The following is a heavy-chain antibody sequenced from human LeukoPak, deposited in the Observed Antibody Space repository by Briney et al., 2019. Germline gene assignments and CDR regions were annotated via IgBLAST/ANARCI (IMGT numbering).Heavy chain of an antibody. CDR3: ARRGYHDSSGYDY. CDR2: ISGRSAAI. D-gene: IGHD3-22*01. CDR1: GFTFNNYA. V-gene: IGHV3-21*06. Sequence: GGSLRLSCAASGFTFNNYAMNWVRQAPGKGLEWVSSISGRSAAIYYADSVKGRFTISRDNAKNSVFMQMNNLRVEDTAIYYCARRGYHDSSGYDYWGQGTPVTVSS. J-gene: IGHJ4*02.